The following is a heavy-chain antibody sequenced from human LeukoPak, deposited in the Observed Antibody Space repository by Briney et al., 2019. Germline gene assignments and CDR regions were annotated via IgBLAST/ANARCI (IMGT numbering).Heavy chain of an antibody. CDR3: AGYSYGVRPS. V-gene: IGHV6-1*01. Sequence: SQTLSLTCAISGDIVSSNSAAWNWIRQSPSRGLEWLGRTYYRSKWHYDYAVSVKSRITINPDTSKNQFSLHLDSVTPEDTAVYYCAGYSYGVRPSWGQGTLVSVSS. CDR2: TYYRSKWHY. D-gene: IGHD5-18*01. CDR1: GDIVSSNSAA. J-gene: IGHJ5*02.